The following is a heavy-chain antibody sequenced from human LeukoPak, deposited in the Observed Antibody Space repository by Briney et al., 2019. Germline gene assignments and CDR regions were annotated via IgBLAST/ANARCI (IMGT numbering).Heavy chain of an antibody. CDR1: GDSISSSHW. V-gene: IGHV4-4*02. CDR3: ARGIVGSRDFYFRYYFDY. Sequence: SETLSLTCAVSGDSISSSHWWSWVRQSPGKGLEWIGEIYHSGNTNYNPSLKSRVAISLDKSSNQFSLNLTSVTAADTAVYFCARGIVGSRDFYFRYYFDYWGQGTLVTVSS. D-gene: IGHD3/OR15-3a*01. CDR2: IYHSGNT. J-gene: IGHJ4*02.